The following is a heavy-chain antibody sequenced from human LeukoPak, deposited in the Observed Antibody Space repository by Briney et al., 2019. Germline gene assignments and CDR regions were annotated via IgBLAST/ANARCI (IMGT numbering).Heavy chain of an antibody. CDR1: GCNFSSYV. CDR2: IIPIFGTA. CDR3: ARGAEVERFDY. V-gene: IGHV1-69*05. Sequence: SVKVSCKASGCNFSSYVISWVRQAPGQGLEWMGGIIPIFGTANYAQKFQGRVTITTDESTSTAYMELSSLRSEDTAVYYCARGAEVERFDYWGQGTLVTVSS. J-gene: IGHJ4*02. D-gene: IGHD1-1*01.